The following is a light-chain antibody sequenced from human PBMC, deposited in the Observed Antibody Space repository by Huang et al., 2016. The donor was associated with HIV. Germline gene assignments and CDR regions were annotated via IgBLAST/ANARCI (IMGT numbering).Light chain of an antibody. CDR3: LQDYNYTFT. Sequence: AIQMTQSPSSLSASVGDRVTITCRASQGIRNDLVWYQQKPGKAPKLLFYAASSLQSGVPSRFSGSGSGTDFTLSISSLQPEDCATYYCLQDYNYTFTFGPGTKVDIK. J-gene: IGKJ3*01. V-gene: IGKV1-6*01. CDR2: AAS. CDR1: QGIRND.